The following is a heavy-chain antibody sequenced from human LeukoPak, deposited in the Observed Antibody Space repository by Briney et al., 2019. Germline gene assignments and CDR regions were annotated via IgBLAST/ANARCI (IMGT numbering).Heavy chain of an antibody. V-gene: IGHV4-34*01. D-gene: IGHD3-22*01. J-gene: IGHJ4*02. CDR3: ARGGPRAQGADSSGQYYFDY. CDR1: GGPFCGYY. Sequence: SETLSLTCAVYGGPFCGYYWSWIRRPPGRGLEWIGEINHSGSTNYNPSLKSRVTISVDTSKNQFSLKLSSVTAADTAVYYCARGGPRAQGADSSGQYYFDYWGQGTLVTVSS. CDR2: INHSGST.